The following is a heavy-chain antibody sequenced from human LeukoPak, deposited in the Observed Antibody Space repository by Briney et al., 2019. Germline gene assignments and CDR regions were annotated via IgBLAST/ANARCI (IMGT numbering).Heavy chain of an antibody. CDR1: GYTFTSYG. CDR3: ARTSVRYFDWLTLPYFDY. J-gene: IGHJ4*02. CDR2: ISAYNGNT. V-gene: IGHV1-18*01. Sequence: ASVKVSCKASGYTFTSYGISWVRQAPGQGLEWMGWISAYNGNTNYAQKLQGRVTMTTDTSTSTAYMALRSLRSDDTAVYYCARTSVRYFDWLTLPYFDYWGQGTLVTVSS. D-gene: IGHD3-9*01.